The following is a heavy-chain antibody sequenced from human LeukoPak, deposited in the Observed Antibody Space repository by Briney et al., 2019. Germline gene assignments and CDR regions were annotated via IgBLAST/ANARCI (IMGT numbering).Heavy chain of an antibody. D-gene: IGHD6-19*01. CDR3: ARDRGIAVAGYFDY. CDR1: GFTFSSYE. V-gene: IGHV3-48*03. CDR2: ISSSGSTI. J-gene: IGHJ4*02. Sequence: GGSLRLSCAASGFTFSSYEMNWVRQAPGKGLEWVSYISSSGSTIYYADSVKGRFTISRDNAKNSLCLQMNSLRAEDTAVYYCARDRGIAVAGYFDYWGQGTLVTVSS.